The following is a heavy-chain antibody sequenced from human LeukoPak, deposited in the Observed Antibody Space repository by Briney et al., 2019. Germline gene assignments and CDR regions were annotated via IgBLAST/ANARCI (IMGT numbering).Heavy chain of an antibody. CDR1: GYSISSGYY. Sequence: SETLSLTCTVSGYSISSGYYWGWIRPPPGKGREWIGSIYHSGSTYYNPSLKRRVAISVDTSKNHFSLKLSSVSAADTAVYYCCAITMTHGAFDIWGQGTMVTVSS. D-gene: IGHD3-22*01. V-gene: IGHV4-38-2*02. CDR3: CAITMTHGAFDI. J-gene: IGHJ3*02. CDR2: IYHSGST.